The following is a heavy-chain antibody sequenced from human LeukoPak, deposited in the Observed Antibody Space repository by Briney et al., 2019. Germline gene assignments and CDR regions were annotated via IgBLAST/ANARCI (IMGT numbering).Heavy chain of an antibody. Sequence: GGSLRLSCVASGFTFNTYYMQWVRQAPGKGLEWVSRINTDESTTTYADSVKGRFTISRDNAKNTVYLQMNSLRGEDTAVYYCARDQWWQFIAVAITSYFDSWGQGTLVTVSS. V-gene: IGHV3-74*01. D-gene: IGHD6-19*01. CDR3: ARDQWWQFIAVAITSYFDS. CDR2: INTDESTT. CDR1: GFTFNTYY. J-gene: IGHJ4*02.